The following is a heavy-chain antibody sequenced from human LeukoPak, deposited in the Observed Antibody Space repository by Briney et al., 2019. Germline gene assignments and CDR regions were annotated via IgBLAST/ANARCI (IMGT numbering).Heavy chain of an antibody. V-gene: IGHV1-46*01. CDR1: GYTFTSYY. CDR3: ARADCSSTSCCTRAHWFDP. D-gene: IGHD2-2*02. CDR2: INPSGGST. Sequence: ASVKVSCKASGYTFTSYYMHWVRQAPGQGLEWMGIINPSGGSTSYAQKFQGRVTMTRDMSTSTVYMELSSLRSEDTAVYYCARADCSSTSCCTRAHWFDPWGQGTLVTVSS. J-gene: IGHJ5*02.